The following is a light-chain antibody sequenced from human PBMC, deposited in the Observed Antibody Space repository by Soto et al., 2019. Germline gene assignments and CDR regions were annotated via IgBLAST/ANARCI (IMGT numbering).Light chain of an antibody. CDR3: AAWDDSLSGPV. Sequence: QSVLTQPPSASGTPGQRVTISCYASSSDIGSNYVYWYQQLPGTAPKLLIYRNNQRPSGVPDRFSGSKSGTSASLAISGLRSEDEADYYCAAWDDSLSGPVFGGGTQLTVL. J-gene: IGLJ7*01. CDR1: SSDIGSNY. CDR2: RNN. V-gene: IGLV1-47*01.